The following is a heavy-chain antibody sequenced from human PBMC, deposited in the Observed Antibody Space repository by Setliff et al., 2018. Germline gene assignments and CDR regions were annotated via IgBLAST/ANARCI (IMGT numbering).Heavy chain of an antibody. J-gene: IGHJ4*02. D-gene: IGHD3-3*01. CDR2: MNPNSGNT. CDR1: GYTFTSYD. CDR3: ARGLPFLDWFLAYFGY. V-gene: IGHV1-8*02. Sequence: ASVKVSCKASGYTFTSYDINWVRQATGQGLEWMGWMNPNSGNTGYAQKFQGRVTMTRNTSISTAYMELSSLRSEDTAVYYCARGLPFLDWFLAYFGYWGQGTLVTVSS.